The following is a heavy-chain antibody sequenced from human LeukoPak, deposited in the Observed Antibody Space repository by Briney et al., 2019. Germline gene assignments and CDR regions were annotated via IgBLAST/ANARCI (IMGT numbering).Heavy chain of an antibody. CDR1: GFTFSSYS. Sequence: GGSLRLSCAASGFTFSSYSMNWVRQAPGKGLEWVSSISSSSSYIYYADSVKGRFTISRDNAKNSLYLQMNSLRAEDTAVYYCARDPPSGYYRGYFDYWGQGTLVTVSS. V-gene: IGHV3-21*01. CDR3: ARDPPSGYYRGYFDY. CDR2: ISSSSSYI. D-gene: IGHD3-3*01. J-gene: IGHJ4*02.